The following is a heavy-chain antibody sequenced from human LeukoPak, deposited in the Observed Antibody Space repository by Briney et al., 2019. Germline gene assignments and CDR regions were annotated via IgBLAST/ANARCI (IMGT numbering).Heavy chain of an antibody. J-gene: IGHJ6*02. V-gene: IGHV4-59*01. CDR3: ARGKGYCSSTSCPEGMDV. CDR1: GGSLSSYY. Sequence: PSETLSLTCTVSGGSLSSYYWSWVRQPPGKGLEWIGYIYYSGSTNYNPSLKSRVTISVDTSKNQFSLKLSSVTAADTAVYYCARGKGYCSSTSCPEGMDVWGQGTTVTVSS. CDR2: IYYSGST. D-gene: IGHD2-2*01.